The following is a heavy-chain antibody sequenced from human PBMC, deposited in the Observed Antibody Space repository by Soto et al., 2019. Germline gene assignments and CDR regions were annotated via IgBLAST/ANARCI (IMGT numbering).Heavy chain of an antibody. J-gene: IGHJ6*02. V-gene: IGHV5-10-1*01. CDR3: ARMGPEYSSSYYYYGMDV. CDR2: IDPSDSYT. D-gene: IGHD6-6*01. CDR1: GYSFTSYW. Sequence: GESLKISCKGSGYSFTSYWISWVRQMPGKGLERMGRIDPSDSYTNYSPSFQGHVTISADKSISTAYLQWSSLKASDTAMYYCARMGPEYSSSYYYYGMDVWGQGTTVTVSS.